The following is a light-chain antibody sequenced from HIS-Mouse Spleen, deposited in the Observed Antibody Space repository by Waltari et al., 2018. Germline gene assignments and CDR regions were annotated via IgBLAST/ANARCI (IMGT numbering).Light chain of an antibody. CDR2: KAS. Sequence: AIRMTQSPSSFSASTGDRVTITCRASQGISSYLAWYQQKPGKAPKLLIYKASSLESGVPSRCSGSGSGTEFTRTISSLQPDDFATYCCQQYKSYPYTFGQGTKLEIK. CDR1: QGISSY. J-gene: IGKJ2*01. V-gene: IGKV1-8*01. CDR3: QQYKSYPYT.